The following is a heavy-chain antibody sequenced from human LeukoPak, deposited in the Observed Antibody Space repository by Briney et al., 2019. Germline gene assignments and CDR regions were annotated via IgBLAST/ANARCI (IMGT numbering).Heavy chain of an antibody. CDR3: ARGGVGAAYYYYYMDV. CDR2: INHSGST. V-gene: IGHV4-34*01. J-gene: IGHJ6*03. CDR1: GGSFSGYY. Sequence: KPSEPLSLTCAVYGGSFSGYYWSWIRQPPGKGLEWIGEINHSGSTNYNPSLKSRVTISVDTSKNQFSLKLSSVTAADTAVYYCARGGVGAAYYYYYMDVWGKGTTVTVSS. D-gene: IGHD1-26*01.